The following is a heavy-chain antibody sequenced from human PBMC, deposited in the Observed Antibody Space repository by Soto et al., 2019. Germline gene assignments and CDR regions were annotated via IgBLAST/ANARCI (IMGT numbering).Heavy chain of an antibody. CDR3: ARSYYETLSSAHWLDP. V-gene: IGHV4-30-4*01. J-gene: IGHJ5*02. CDR2: IYHSGST. CDR1: GGSISSDNYY. D-gene: IGHD3-9*01. Sequence: SETLSLTCTVSGGSISSDNYYWSWIRQPPGKGLEWIGYIYHSGSTDYTPSLKSRVTISVDTSKNQFSLKLSSVTAADTAVYYCARSYYETLSSAHWLDPWGQGILVTVYS.